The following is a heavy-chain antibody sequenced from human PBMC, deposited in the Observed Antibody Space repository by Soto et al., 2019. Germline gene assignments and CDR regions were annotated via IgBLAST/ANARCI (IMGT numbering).Heavy chain of an antibody. Sequence: QVQLVQSGAEVKKPGASVKVSCKASGYTFISFYVHWVRQAPGQGLEWMGVINPNGGSTAYAQKFQGRVTMPRDTSTSTVYMELSSLRSEDTAVYYCARLATVTPPYYFDYWGQGTLVTVSS. D-gene: IGHD4-17*01. CDR3: ARLATVTPPYYFDY. J-gene: IGHJ4*02. V-gene: IGHV1-46*01. CDR1: GYTFISFY. CDR2: INPNGGST.